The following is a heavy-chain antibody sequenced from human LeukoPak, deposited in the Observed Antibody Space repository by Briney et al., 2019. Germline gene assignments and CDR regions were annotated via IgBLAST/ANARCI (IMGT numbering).Heavy chain of an antibody. CDR2: ISGGGSGT. CDR1: GFTFSSYA. Sequence: GGSLRLSYAPSGFTFSSYAMSWVRQAPGKGLEWVAVISGGGSGTYYADSVRGRFTISRDNSKNTVYLQMNSLRAEDTAVYYCARDPHATVNDIWGQGTVVTVSS. CDR3: ARDPHATVNDI. J-gene: IGHJ3*02. D-gene: IGHD2-21*02. V-gene: IGHV3-23*01.